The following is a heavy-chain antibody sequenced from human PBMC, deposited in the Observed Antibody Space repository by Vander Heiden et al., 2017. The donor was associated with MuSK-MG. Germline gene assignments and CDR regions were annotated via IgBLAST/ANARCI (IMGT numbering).Heavy chain of an antibody. V-gene: IGHV4-34*01. D-gene: IGHD6-13*01. CDR3: ARVEVRLELNSSSWAFDWFDP. CDR1: GGSFSGYY. J-gene: IGHJ5*02. Sequence: QVQLQQWGAGLLKPSETLSLTCAVYGGSFSGYYWSWIRQPPGKRLEWIGEINHSGSTNYNPSLKSRVTISVDTSKNQFSLKLSSVTAADTAVYYCARVEVRLELNSSSWAFDWFDPWGQGTLVTVSS. CDR2: INHSGST.